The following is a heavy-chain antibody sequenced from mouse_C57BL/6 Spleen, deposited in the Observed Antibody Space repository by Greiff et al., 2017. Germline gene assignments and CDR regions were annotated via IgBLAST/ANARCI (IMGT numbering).Heavy chain of an antibody. CDR1: GYTFTSYW. D-gene: IGHD1-1*01. Sequence: QVQLQQPGAELVRPGSSVKLSCKASGYTFTSYWMHWVKQRPIQGLEWIGNIDPSDSETHYNQKFKDKATLTVDKPSSTAYMQLSSLTSEDSAVYYCARRGTVVEDWDFDVWGTGTTVTVSS. CDR2: IDPSDSET. V-gene: IGHV1-52*01. J-gene: IGHJ1*03. CDR3: ARRGTVVEDWDFDV.